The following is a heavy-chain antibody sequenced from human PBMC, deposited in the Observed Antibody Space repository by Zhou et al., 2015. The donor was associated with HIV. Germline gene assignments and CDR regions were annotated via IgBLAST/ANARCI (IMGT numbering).Heavy chain of an antibody. Sequence: QVQLVQSGAEVKKPGSSVKVSCKASGGTFSSYAISWVRQAPGQGLEWMGGIIPIFGTANYAQKFQGRVTITADESTSTAYMELSSLRSEDTAVYYCARDATKAPVAGTRDAFDIWGQGTLVTVSS. J-gene: IGHJ4*02. CDR1: GGTFSSYA. D-gene: IGHD6-19*01. CDR3: ARDATKAPVAGTRDAFDI. CDR2: IIPIFGTA. V-gene: IGHV1-69*01.